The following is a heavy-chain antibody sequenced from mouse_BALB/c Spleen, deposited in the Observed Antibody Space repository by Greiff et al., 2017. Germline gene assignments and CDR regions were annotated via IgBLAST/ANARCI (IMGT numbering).Heavy chain of an antibody. CDR1: GYTFTSYW. V-gene: IGHV1-7*01. D-gene: IGHD1-2*01. CDR2: INPSTGYT. Sequence: VQLQESGAELAKPGASVKMSCKASGYTFTSYWMHWVKQRPGQGLEWIGYINPSTGYTEYNQKFKDKATLTADKSSSTAYMQLSSLTSEDSAVYYCAEYGYGFDYWGQGTTLTVSS. J-gene: IGHJ2*01. CDR3: AEYGYGFDY.